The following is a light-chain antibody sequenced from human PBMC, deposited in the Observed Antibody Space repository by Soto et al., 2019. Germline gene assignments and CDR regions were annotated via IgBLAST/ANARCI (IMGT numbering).Light chain of an antibody. J-gene: IGKJ1*01. CDR2: GAS. CDR1: QTVSSNF. CDR3: QQYGGSPRT. V-gene: IGKV3-20*01. Sequence: IVLTQSPGTLSLSPGERATLSCRASQTVSSNFLAWYQEKPGQGPRLLIYGASSRATGIPDRFSGSGSGTEFTLTISRLEPEDFAVYYCQQYGGSPRTFGQGAKVDIK.